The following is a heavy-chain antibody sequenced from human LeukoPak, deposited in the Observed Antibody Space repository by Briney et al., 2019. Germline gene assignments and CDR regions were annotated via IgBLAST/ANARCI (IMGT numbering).Heavy chain of an antibody. Sequence: ASVKVSCKASGYTCIAYHMHWVRQAPGQGLEWMGRIIPNSGATNYAQNFQGRVTMTRDTSISTAYMELSRLRPDDTAVYYCARGISGGFDIWGQGTMVTVSS. CDR3: ARGISGGFDI. CDR2: IIPNSGAT. CDR1: GYTCIAYH. D-gene: IGHD2-21*01. V-gene: IGHV1-2*06. J-gene: IGHJ3*02.